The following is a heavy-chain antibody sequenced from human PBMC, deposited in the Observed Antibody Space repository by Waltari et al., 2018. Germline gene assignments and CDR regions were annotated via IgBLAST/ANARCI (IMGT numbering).Heavy chain of an antibody. J-gene: IGHJ4*02. Sequence: QVQLQESGPGLVKPSETLSLTCTVSGYSISSGYSWGWIRQPPGKGLEWIGSIYHSGSTYYNPSLKSRVTISVDTSKNQFSLKLSSVTAADTAVYYCAREGYCSGGSCYRGYYFDYWGQGTLVTVSS. CDR2: IYHSGST. CDR3: AREGYCSGGSCYRGYYFDY. CDR1: GYSISSGYS. V-gene: IGHV4-38-2*02. D-gene: IGHD2-15*01.